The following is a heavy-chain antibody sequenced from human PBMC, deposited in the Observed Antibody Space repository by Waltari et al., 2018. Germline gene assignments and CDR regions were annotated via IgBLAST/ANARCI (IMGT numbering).Heavy chain of an antibody. CDR2: IYHRWST. CDR3: ASQRNQDSFDS. Sequence: QVQLQESGPGLVKPSQTLSLTCTVSGGSISSGCYYWSWIRQHPGKGLEWSGYIYHRWSTYYNPSLKGRVTISVDTSKNQFSLKLGSRTAADAAVYWWASQRNQDSFDSWGQGTMVTVSS. V-gene: IGHV4-31*03. CDR1: GGSISSGCYY. J-gene: IGHJ3*02.